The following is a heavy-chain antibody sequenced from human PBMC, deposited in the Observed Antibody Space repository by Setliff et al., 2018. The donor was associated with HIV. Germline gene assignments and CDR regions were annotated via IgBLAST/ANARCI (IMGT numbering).Heavy chain of an antibody. V-gene: IGHV2-26*01. Sequence: GSGPTLVNPTETLTLTCTVSGFSLSNVRMGVTWIRQPPGKALEWLAHIFSNDEKSYSTSLKSRLTISRDTSKNQVVLTLTNMDPVDTATYYCARITRYSGYTGFFDYWGQGTLVTVSS. D-gene: IGHD5-12*01. J-gene: IGHJ4*02. CDR2: IFSNDEK. CDR3: ARITRYSGYTGFFDY. CDR1: GFSLSNVRMG.